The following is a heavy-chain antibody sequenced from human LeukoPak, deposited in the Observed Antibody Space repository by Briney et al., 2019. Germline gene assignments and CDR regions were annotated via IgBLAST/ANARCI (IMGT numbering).Heavy chain of an antibody. CDR3: ARYYDSSGYPGYWYLDL. D-gene: IGHD3-22*01. CDR2: ISAYNGNT. V-gene: IGHV1-18*01. J-gene: IGHJ2*01. Sequence: GASVKVSCKASGGTFSSYGISWVRQAPGQGLEWMGWISAYNGNTNYAQKLQGRVTMTTDTSTSTAYMELRSLRSDDTAVYYCARYYDSSGYPGYWYLDLWGRGTLVTVSS. CDR1: GGTFSSYG.